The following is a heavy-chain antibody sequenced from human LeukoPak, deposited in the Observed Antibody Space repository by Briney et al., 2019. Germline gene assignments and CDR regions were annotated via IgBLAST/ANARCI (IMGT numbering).Heavy chain of an antibody. D-gene: IGHD4-11*01. CDR2: ISSSGSTI. Sequence: GGSLRLSCAASGFTFSDYYMSWIRQAPGKGLEWVSYISSSGSTIYYADSVKGRFTISRDNAKNSLYLQMNSLRAEDTAVYYCARVKHDYSNWGDYYYYYMDVWGKGTTVTVSS. J-gene: IGHJ6*03. CDR3: ARVKHDYSNWGDYYYYYMDV. CDR1: GFTFSDYY. V-gene: IGHV3-11*04.